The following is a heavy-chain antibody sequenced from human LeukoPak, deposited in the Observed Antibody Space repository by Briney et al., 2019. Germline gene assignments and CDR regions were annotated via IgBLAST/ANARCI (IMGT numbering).Heavy chain of an antibody. CDR1: GFTVSNNY. CDR2: IYSDGTT. Sequence: PGGSLRLSCAASGFTVSNNYMSWVRQAPGRGLEWVSLIYSDGTTYYADSVKGRFTISRDNSKNTLYLQMNSLRAEDTAVYYCAREEGYSGDYWGQGTLVTVSS. V-gene: IGHV3-53*01. D-gene: IGHD2-15*01. CDR3: AREEGYSGDY. J-gene: IGHJ4*02.